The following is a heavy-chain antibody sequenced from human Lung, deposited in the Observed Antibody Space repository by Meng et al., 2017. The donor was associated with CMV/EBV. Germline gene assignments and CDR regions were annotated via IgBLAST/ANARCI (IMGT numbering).Heavy chain of an antibody. CDR3: ARGSVVVPAAIWVKRAFDI. CDR2: INHSGST. D-gene: IGHD2-2*02. Sequence: LSCAVYGGSFSGYYWSWIRQPPGKGLEWIGEINHSGSTNYNPSLKSRVTISVDTSKNQFSLKLSSVTAADTAVYYCARGSVVVPAAIWVKRAFDIXGQGXMVTVSS. V-gene: IGHV4-34*01. CDR1: GGSFSGYY. J-gene: IGHJ3*02.